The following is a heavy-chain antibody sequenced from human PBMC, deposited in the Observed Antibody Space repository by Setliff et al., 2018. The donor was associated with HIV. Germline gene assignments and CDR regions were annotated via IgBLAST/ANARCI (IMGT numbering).Heavy chain of an antibody. CDR3: ARREYYYDSSGYYYVNWYFDL. CDR1: GDSISSGSYY. V-gene: IGHV4-39*01. Sequence: SETLSLTCSVSGDSISSGSYYWGWIRQPPGKGLEWIGTIYYSGNTYYNPSLKSRVTISVDTSKNQSSLKLSSVTAADTAVYYCARREYYYDSSGYYYVNWYFDLWGRGTLVTVSS. D-gene: IGHD3-22*01. CDR2: IYYSGNT. J-gene: IGHJ2*01.